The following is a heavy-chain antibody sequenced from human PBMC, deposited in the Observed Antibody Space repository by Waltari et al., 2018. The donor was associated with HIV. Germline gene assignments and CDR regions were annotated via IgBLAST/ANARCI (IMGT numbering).Heavy chain of an antibody. J-gene: IGHJ4*02. V-gene: IGHV1-69*01. CDR3: ARNGDYAPAY. CDR1: GDTFRTYT. Sequence: QVQLVQSGAEVKKPGSSVKVSCRASGDTFRTYTISWVRQAPGQGLEWIGGSTPIFKTTKDAQKFQGRVTRTADESTRTTYMELTSLRSDDTAMYYCARNGDYAPAYWGQGTLVTVSS. CDR2: STPIFKTT. D-gene: IGHD4-17*01.